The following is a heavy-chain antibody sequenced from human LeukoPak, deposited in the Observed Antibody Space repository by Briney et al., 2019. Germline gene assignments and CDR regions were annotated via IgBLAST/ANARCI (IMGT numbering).Heavy chain of an antibody. CDR2: IRYDGSNK. Sequence: PGGSLRLSCAASAFTFSRYGMHWVRQAPGKGLEWVAFIRYDGSNKYYADSVKGRFTISRDNAKNSLYLQMDSLRAEDTAVYYSAREGYDYVWGSYRQISLDYWGQGTLVTVSS. V-gene: IGHV3-30*02. J-gene: IGHJ4*02. CDR3: AREGYDYVWGSYRQISLDY. CDR1: AFTFSRYG. D-gene: IGHD3-16*02.